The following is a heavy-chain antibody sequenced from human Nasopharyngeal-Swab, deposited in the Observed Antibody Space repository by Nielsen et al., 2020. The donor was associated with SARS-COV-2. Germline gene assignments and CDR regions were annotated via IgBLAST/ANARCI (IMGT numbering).Heavy chain of an antibody. CDR2: IYYSGST. Sequence: SETLSLTCTASGGSISSYYWSWIRQPPGKGLEWIGYIYYSGSTNYNPSLKSRVTISVDTSKSQFSLKLSSVTAADTAVYYCARATAIQDFWSGYYSPRNFDYWGQGTLVTVSS. D-gene: IGHD3-3*01. CDR1: GGSISSYY. CDR3: ARATAIQDFWSGYYSPRNFDY. J-gene: IGHJ4*02. V-gene: IGHV4-59*01.